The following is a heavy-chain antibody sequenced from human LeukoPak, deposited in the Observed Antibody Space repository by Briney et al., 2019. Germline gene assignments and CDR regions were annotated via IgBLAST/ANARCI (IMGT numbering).Heavy chain of an antibody. CDR3: ARPACSSTSCYLYFQY. D-gene: IGHD2-2*01. V-gene: IGHV5-51*01. CDR1: GYIFTNYW. Sequence: GESLKISCKASGYIFTNYWIGWVRQMPGKGLEWTAIIYPANSDTRYSPSFQGQVTISADKSISTAYLQWSSLKASDTAMYYCARPACSSTSCYLYFQYWGQGTLVTVSS. CDR2: IYPANSDT. J-gene: IGHJ1*01.